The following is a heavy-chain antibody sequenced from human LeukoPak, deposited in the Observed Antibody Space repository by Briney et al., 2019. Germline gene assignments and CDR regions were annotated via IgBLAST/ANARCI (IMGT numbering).Heavy chain of an antibody. V-gene: IGHV1-2*02. D-gene: IGHD5-12*01. CDR3: ARVWYIVATSPYGPGDY. J-gene: IGHJ4*02. Sequence: ASVKVSCKASGYTFTGYYMHWVRQAPGQGLEWMGWINPNSGGTNYAQKFQGRVTMTRDTSISTAYMELSRLRSDDTAVYYCARVWYIVATSPYGPGDYWGQGTLVTVSS. CDR2: INPNSGGT. CDR1: GYTFTGYY.